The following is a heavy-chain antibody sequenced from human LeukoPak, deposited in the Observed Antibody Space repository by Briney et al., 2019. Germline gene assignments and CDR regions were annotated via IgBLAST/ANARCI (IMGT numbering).Heavy chain of an antibody. CDR3: ARGELGDCTGGSCYLDY. Sequence: GGSLRLSCAASGFTFSSYNMHWVRQAPGKGLEWVSSIGSSSNYIHYADSLKGRFTISRDYAKNSLYLQMNSLKAEDTAVYYCARGELGDCTGGSCYLDYWGQGTLVTVSS. J-gene: IGHJ4*02. D-gene: IGHD2-15*01. CDR2: IGSSSNYI. CDR1: GFTFSSYN. V-gene: IGHV3-21*01.